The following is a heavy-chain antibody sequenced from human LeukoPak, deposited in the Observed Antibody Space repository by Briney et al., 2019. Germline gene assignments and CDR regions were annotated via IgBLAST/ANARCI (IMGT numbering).Heavy chain of an antibody. CDR2: IRSKAYGGTT. J-gene: IGHJ4*02. V-gene: IGHV3-49*03. D-gene: IGHD2-15*01. CDR1: GFTLGDYA. CDR3: TRDGHYCSGGSCYSVPLPHFDY. Sequence: PGRSLRLSCTASGFTLGDYAMSWFRQAPGKGLEWVGFIRSKAYGGTTEYAASVKGRFTISRDDSKSIAYLQMNSLKTEDTAVYCCTRDGHYCSGGSCYSVPLPHFDYGGRGTLVTASS.